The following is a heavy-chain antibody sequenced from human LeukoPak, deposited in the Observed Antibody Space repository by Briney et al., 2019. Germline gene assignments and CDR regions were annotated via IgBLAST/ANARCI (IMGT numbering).Heavy chain of an antibody. CDR1: VHTFNSHA. D-gene: IGHD4-17*01. Sequence: SVKVLCEVSVHTFNSHAISWVPQAPGQGLVWMVGLIPNFEPTHYAQKFQGRVTSTADESTSTAYMELSRLRSEDTAVYDWARFVRRDDYVGHYYYGMDVWGKGTLVTVSS. J-gene: IGHJ6*04. CDR2: LIPNFEPT. CDR3: ARFVRRDDYVGHYYYGMDV. V-gene: IGHV1-69*01.